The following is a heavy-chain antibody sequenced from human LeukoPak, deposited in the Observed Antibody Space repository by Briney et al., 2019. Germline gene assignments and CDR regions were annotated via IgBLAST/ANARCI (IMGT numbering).Heavy chain of an antibody. CDR1: GGSISSYY. CDR3: ARDSVAGGLIDY. CDR2: IYYSGST. D-gene: IGHD6-19*01. V-gene: IGHV4-59*01. J-gene: IGHJ4*02. Sequence: ASETLSLTCTVSGGSISSYYWSWIRQPPGKGLEWIGYIYYSGSTNYNPSLKSRVTISVDTSKNQFSLKLSSVTAADTAVYYCARDSVAGGLIDYWGQGTLVTVSS.